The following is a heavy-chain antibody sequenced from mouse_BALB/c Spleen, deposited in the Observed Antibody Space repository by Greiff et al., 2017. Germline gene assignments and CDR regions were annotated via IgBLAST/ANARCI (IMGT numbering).Heavy chain of an antibody. J-gene: IGHJ2*01. V-gene: IGHV5-6-2*01. Sequence: EVMLVESGGGLVKLGGSLKFSCAASGFTFSSYYMSWVRQTPEKRLELVAAINSNGGSTYYPDTVKGRFTISRDNAKNTLYLQMSSLKSEDTALYYCARRGNYLYYFDYWGQGTTLTVSS. D-gene: IGHD2-1*01. CDR2: INSNGGST. CDR3: ARRGNYLYYFDY. CDR1: GFTFSSYY.